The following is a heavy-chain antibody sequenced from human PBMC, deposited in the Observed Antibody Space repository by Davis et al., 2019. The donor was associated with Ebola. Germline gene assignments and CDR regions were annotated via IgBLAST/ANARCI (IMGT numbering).Heavy chain of an antibody. Sequence: ASVKVSCKASGYTFTGYYMQWVRQAPGQGLEWMGWINPNSGGTNYAQKFQGRVTMTRDTSISTAYMELSSLRSDDTAVYYCAREVNSGYERGFDYWGQGTLVTVSS. CDR1: GYTFTGYY. J-gene: IGHJ4*02. CDR3: AREVNSGYERGFDY. D-gene: IGHD5-12*01. V-gene: IGHV1-2*02. CDR2: INPNSGGT.